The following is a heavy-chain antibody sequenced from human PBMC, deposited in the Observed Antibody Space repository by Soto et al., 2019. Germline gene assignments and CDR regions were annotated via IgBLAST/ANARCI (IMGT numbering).Heavy chain of an antibody. Sequence: GGSLRLSCAASGLNFSTYYMGWVRQAPGKGLEWVANIAEDGSKKDYADSVKGRFTVSRDNADNSLHLQMHSLIVEDTALYYCVRGGAALPHWGQGAWVTVSS. CDR3: VRGGAALPH. V-gene: IGHV3-7*01. D-gene: IGHD1-26*01. J-gene: IGHJ4*02. CDR2: IAEDGSKK. CDR1: GLNFSTYY.